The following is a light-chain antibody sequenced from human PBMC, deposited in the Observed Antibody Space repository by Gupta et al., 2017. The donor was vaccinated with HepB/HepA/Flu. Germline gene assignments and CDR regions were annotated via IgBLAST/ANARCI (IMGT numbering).Light chain of an antibody. CDR2: WAS. CDR3: QQDYSTPYT. V-gene: IGKV4-1*01. Sequence: DIVITQAPYSLAVSLGERATINCKSSQSVLYSSNNKNYLAWFQQKPVQPPKLLIYWASTRKSGVPDRFSGSGSGTDFTLTISSLQAEDVAVYYCQQDYSTPYTFGQGIKLEIK. CDR1: QSVLYSSNNKNY. J-gene: IGKJ2*01.